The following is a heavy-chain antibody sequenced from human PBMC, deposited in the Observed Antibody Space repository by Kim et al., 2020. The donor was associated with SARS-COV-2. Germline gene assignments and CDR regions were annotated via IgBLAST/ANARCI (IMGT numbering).Heavy chain of an antibody. D-gene: IGHD6-6*01. V-gene: IGHV4-31*02. Sequence: SRVTISVDTSKNQFSLKLSSVTAADTAVYYCARVQGSSSAFFLKEYYFDYWGQGTLVTVSS. J-gene: IGHJ4*02. CDR3: ARVQGSSSAFFLKEYYFDY.